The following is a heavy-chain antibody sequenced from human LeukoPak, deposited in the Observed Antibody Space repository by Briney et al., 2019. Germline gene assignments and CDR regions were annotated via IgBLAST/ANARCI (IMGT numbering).Heavy chain of an antibody. Sequence: SETLSLTCTVSGGSISSYYWSWIRQPPGKGLEWIGYIYYSGSTNYNPSLKSRVTVSVDTSKNQFSLKLSSVTAADTAVYYCARHSNYGSGSYYRYWFDPWGQGTLVTVSS. V-gene: IGHV4-59*08. CDR3: ARHSNYGSGSYYRYWFDP. CDR1: GGSISSYY. D-gene: IGHD3-10*01. J-gene: IGHJ5*02. CDR2: IYYSGST.